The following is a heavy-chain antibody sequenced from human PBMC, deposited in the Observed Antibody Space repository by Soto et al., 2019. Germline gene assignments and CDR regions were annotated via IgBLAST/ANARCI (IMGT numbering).Heavy chain of an antibody. CDR3: ARDLFPIVVVPAAMGH. CDR1: GFTFSSYW. V-gene: IGHV3-7*05. CDR2: IKQDGSEK. J-gene: IGHJ4*02. D-gene: IGHD2-2*01. Sequence: PGGSLRLSCAASGFTFSSYWMSWVRQAPGKGLEWVANIKQDGSEKYYVDSVKGRFTISRDNAKNSLYLQMNSLRAEDTAVYYCARDLFPIVVVPAAMGHWGQGTPVTVSS.